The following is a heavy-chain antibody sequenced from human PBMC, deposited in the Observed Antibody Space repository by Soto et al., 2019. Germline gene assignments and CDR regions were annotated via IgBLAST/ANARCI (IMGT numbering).Heavy chain of an antibody. V-gene: IGHV4-30-4*01. Sequence: SETLSLTCTVSGGSISIGDYYWSCIRQPPGKGLEWIGYIYYSGSTYYNPSLKSRVTISVDTSKNQFSLKLSSVTAADTAVYYCARGGSSFVYCGGDCQHDYWGQGTLVTVSS. D-gene: IGHD2-21*02. CDR1: GGSISIGDYY. CDR2: IYYSGST. J-gene: IGHJ4*02. CDR3: ARGGSSFVYCGGDCQHDY.